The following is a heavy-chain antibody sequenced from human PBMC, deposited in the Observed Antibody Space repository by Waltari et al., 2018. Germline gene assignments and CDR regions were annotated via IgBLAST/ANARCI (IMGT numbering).Heavy chain of an antibody. Sequence: QVQLQQWGAGLLKPSETLSLTCAVYGGSFSGYYWSWIRQPPGKGLEWIGEINHSGSTNASPSLKRRVTCSVATSKNQSSLKLSSVTAADTAVYYCASGRIAAAGRSPYWGQGTLVTVSS. J-gene: IGHJ4*02. V-gene: IGHV4-34*01. CDR3: ASGRIAAAGRSPY. CDR2: INHSGST. D-gene: IGHD6-13*01. CDR1: GGSFSGYY.